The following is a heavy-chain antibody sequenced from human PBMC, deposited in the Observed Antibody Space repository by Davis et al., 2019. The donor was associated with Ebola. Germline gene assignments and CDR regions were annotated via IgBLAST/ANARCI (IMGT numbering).Heavy chain of an antibody. V-gene: IGHV3-11*01. Sequence: PGGSLRLSCVGSGFTFSDYYMNXXXXXXXXXXXXXSFISGSSSTISYVDSVKGRFTISRDNAKNSMYLQMHNLRADDTAIYYCARDKRWDLPFDYWGQGTPVTVSS. CDR3: ARDKRWDLPFDY. J-gene: IGHJ4*02. CDR1: GFTFSDYY. CDR2: ISGSSSTI. D-gene: IGHD1-26*01.